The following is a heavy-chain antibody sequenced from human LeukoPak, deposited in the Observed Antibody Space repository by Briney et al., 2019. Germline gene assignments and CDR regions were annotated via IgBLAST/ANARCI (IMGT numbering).Heavy chain of an antibody. D-gene: IGHD6-13*01. CDR1: GGSISSYY. V-gene: IGHV4-4*07. CDR3: AREAGSSSWYDAFDI. CDR2: IYTSGRT. J-gene: IGHJ3*02. Sequence: PSETLSLTWTASGGSISSYYWSWIRQPAGKGLEWIGRIYTSGRTNYNPSLKSRVTMSVDTSKNQFSLKLSSVTAADTAVYYCAREAGSSSWYDAFDIWGQGTMVTVSS.